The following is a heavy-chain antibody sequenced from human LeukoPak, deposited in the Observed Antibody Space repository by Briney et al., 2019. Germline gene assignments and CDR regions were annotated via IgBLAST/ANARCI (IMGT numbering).Heavy chain of an antibody. CDR3: ARAPFYYGLWSGHFDY. D-gene: IGHD3-3*01. CDR2: MSSGSRYI. CDR1: GFTFSSYA. J-gene: IGHJ4*02. V-gene: IGHV3-21*04. Sequence: GGSLRLSCAASGFTFSSYAMTWVRQAPGKGLEWVSSMSSGSRYIYYADSVRGRFTISRDNGKNSLDLQMNSLRAEDTAVYFCARAPFYYGLWSGHFDYWGQGSLVTVSS.